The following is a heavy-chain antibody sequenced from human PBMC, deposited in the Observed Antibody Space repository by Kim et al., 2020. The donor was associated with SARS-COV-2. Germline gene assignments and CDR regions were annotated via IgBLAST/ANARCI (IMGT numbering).Heavy chain of an antibody. CDR1: GGSISSYY. J-gene: IGHJ4*02. D-gene: IGHD1-26*01. CDR2: ASYGGSS. V-gene: IGHV4-59*13. CDR3: GRAFPGSGTYYGIDY. Sequence: SETLSLTCSVSGGSISSYYWNWIRQPPGKGLEWIGYASYGGSSDYSPSLKSRVTISVDTSKNQFSLKLSSVTDADTAVYYCGRAFPGSGTYYGIDYWGQGTPVTVSS.